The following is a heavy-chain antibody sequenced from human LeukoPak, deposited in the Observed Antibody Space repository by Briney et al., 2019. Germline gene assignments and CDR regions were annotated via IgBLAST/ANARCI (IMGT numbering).Heavy chain of an antibody. CDR2: IYNSGST. J-gene: IGHJ4*02. CDR1: GGSISSYY. D-gene: IGHD3-3*01. Sequence: SETLSLTCTVSGGSISSYYWSWIRQPPGKGLEWIGYIYNSGSTNYNPSLKSRDTISVDTSKNQFSLKLSSVTAADTAVYYCTASFRSGYDYWGQGTLVTVSS. CDR3: TASFRSGYDY. V-gene: IGHV4-59*01.